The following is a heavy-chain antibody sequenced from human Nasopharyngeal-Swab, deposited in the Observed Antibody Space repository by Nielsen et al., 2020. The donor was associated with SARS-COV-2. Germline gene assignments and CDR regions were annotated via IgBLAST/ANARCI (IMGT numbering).Heavy chain of an antibody. CDR3: AREGWYCSGGSCFLHYFDY. CDR1: GFTFSSYS. V-gene: IGHV3-21*01. J-gene: IGHJ4*02. Sequence: GGSLRLSCAASGFTFSSYSMNWVRQAPGQGLEWVSSISSSSSSIYYADSVKGRFTISRDNAKNSLYLQMNSLRAEDTAVYYCAREGWYCSGGSCFLHYFDYWGQGTLVTVSS. D-gene: IGHD2-15*01. CDR2: ISSSSSSI.